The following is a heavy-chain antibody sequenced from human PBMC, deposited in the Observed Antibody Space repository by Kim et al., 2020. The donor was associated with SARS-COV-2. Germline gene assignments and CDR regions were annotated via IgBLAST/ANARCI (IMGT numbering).Heavy chain of an antibody. V-gene: IGHV3-30*18. J-gene: IGHJ6*02. D-gene: IGHD5-12*01. CDR1: GFTFSSYG. Sequence: GGSLRLSCAASGFTFSSYGMHWVRQAPGKGLEWVAVISYDGSNKYYADSVKGRFTISRDNSKNTLYLQMNSLRAEDTAVYYCAKDLGRGYSGYDWLYYYYGMDVWGQGTTVTVSS. CDR2: ISYDGSNK. CDR3: AKDLGRGYSGYDWLYYYYGMDV.